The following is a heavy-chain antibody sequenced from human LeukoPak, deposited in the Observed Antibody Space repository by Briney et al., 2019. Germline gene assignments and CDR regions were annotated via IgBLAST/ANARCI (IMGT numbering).Heavy chain of an antibody. CDR2: INPNTGGT. Sequence: ASVKVSCKASGYTFSGYYMHWVRQAPGQGLEWMGWINPNTGGTNYAQKFQGRVTMTRDTSISTAYMELSRLRSDDTAVYYCARAHDYGDYDYWGQGTLVTVSS. D-gene: IGHD4-17*01. CDR1: GYTFSGYY. V-gene: IGHV1-2*02. CDR3: ARAHDYGDYDY. J-gene: IGHJ4*02.